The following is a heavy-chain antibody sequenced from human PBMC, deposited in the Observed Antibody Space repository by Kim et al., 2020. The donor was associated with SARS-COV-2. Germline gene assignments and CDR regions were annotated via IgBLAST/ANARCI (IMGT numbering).Heavy chain of an antibody. CDR1: GGSISSSSYY. D-gene: IGHD3-22*01. Sequence: SETLSLTCTVSGGSISSSSYYWGWIRQPPGKGLEWIGSIYYSGSTYYNPSLKSRVTISVDTSKNQFSLKLSSVTAADTAVYYCARSPVKYYYDSSGYYFVDYWGQGTLVTVSS. CDR2: IYYSGST. V-gene: IGHV4-39*01. CDR3: ARSPVKYYYDSSGYYFVDY. J-gene: IGHJ4*02.